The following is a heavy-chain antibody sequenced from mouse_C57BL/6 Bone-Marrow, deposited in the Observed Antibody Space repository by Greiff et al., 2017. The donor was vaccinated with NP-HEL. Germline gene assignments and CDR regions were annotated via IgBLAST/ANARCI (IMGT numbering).Heavy chain of an antibody. CDR2: SRNKANDYTT. V-gene: IGHV7-1*01. Sequence: EVKLMESGGGLVQSGRSLRLSCATSGFTFSDFYMEWVRQAPGKGLEWIAASRNKANDYTTEYSASVKGRFIVSRDTSQSILYLQMNALRAEDTAIYYCARDAHYYGSSLDYAMDYWGQGTSVTVSS. D-gene: IGHD1-1*01. CDR3: ARDAHYYGSSLDYAMDY. J-gene: IGHJ4*01. CDR1: GFTFSDFY.